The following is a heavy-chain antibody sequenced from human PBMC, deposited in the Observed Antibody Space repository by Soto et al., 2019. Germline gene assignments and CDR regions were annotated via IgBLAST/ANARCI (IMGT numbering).Heavy chain of an antibody. CDR3: AKERCSSIRTLVGYGMDD. CDR1: GFTFSSYA. CDR2: ISGSGGST. Sequence: PGGSLRLSCSASGFTFSSYAMSWVRQAPGKGLEWVSAISGSGGSTYYAYSVKGRFTISRDNSKNTLYLQMNSLRAEDTAVYYRAKERCSSIRTLVGYGMDDWGQGTRVTVSS. D-gene: IGHD2-2*01. J-gene: IGHJ6*02. V-gene: IGHV3-23*01.